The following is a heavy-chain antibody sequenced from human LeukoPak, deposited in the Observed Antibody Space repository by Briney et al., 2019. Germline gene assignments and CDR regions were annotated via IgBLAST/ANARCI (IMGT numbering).Heavy chain of an antibody. D-gene: IGHD3-22*01. CDR3: ARAAGPNYYDSSGYPSPRYYYYMDV. CDR1: GYTFTSYD. CDR2: MNPNSGNT. Sequence: GASVKVSCKASGYTFTSYDINWVRQATGQGLEWMGWMNPNSGNTGYAQKFQGRVTITRNASISTAYMELSSLRSEDTAVYYCARAAGPNYYDSSGYPSPRYYYYMDVWGKGTTVTVSS. J-gene: IGHJ6*03. V-gene: IGHV1-8*01.